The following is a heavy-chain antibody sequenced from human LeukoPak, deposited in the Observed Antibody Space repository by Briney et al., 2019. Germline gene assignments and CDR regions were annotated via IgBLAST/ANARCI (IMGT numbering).Heavy chain of an antibody. J-gene: IGHJ5*02. V-gene: IGHV1-18*01. CDR1: GGTFSSYG. CDR3: ARDSRGSGSYYGWFDP. D-gene: IGHD3-10*01. CDR2: ISAYNGNT. Sequence: GASVKVSCKASGGTFSSYGISWVRQAPGQGLEWMGWISAYNGNTNYAQKLQGRVTMTTDTSTSTAYMELRSLRSDDTAVYYCARDSRGSGSYYGWFDPWGQGTLVTVSS.